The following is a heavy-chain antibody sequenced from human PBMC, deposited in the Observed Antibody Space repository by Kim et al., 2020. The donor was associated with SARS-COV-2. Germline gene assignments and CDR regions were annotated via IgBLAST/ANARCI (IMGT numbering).Heavy chain of an antibody. CDR1: GFTFSSYA. CDR2: TTRSGAGS. J-gene: IGHJ4*02. D-gene: IGHD1-7*01. CDR3: VKYGGNYGAVF. V-gene: IGHV3-64D*06. Sequence: GGSLRLSCSGSGFTFSSYAIHWVRRAPGKGLEYVSATTRSGAGSFYADSVEGRFTVSRDNSKNTLYLQMNSLRVEDTSVYYCVKYGGNYGAVFRGQGTLVIVSA.